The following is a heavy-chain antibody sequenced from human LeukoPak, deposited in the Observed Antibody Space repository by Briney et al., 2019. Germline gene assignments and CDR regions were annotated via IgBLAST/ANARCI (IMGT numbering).Heavy chain of an antibody. D-gene: IGHD1-26*01. Sequence: GGSLRLSCAASGFTFSSYAMSWVRQAPGKGLEWVSAISGSGGSTYYADSVKGRFTISRDNSKNTLYLQMNSLRAEDTAVYYCAKDRLPGGRSDVGATTFDYWGQGTLVTVSS. CDR3: AKDRLPGGRSDVGATTFDY. CDR1: GFTFSSYA. V-gene: IGHV3-23*01. J-gene: IGHJ4*02. CDR2: ISGSGGST.